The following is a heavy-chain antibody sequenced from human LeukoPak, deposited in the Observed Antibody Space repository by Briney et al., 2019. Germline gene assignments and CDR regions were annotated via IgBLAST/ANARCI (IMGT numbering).Heavy chain of an antibody. CDR2: INHSGST. J-gene: IGHJ4*02. CDR1: GGSFSGYY. CDR3: ARVSKQGLKPAADSMGPFDY. D-gene: IGHD2-2*01. Sequence: SETLSLTCAVYGGSFSGYYWSWIRQPPGKGLEWIGEINHSGSTNYNPSLKSRVTISVDTSKNQFSLKLSSVIAADTAVYYCARVSKQGLKPAADSMGPFDYWGQGTLVTVSS. V-gene: IGHV4-34*01.